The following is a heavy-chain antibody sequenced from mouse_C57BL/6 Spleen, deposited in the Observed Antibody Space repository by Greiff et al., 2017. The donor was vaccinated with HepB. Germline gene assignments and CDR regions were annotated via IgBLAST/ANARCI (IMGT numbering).Heavy chain of an antibody. CDR3: TTSTVVPGDY. V-gene: IGHV14-4*01. CDR1: GFNIKDDY. D-gene: IGHD1-1*01. CDR2: IDPENGDT. J-gene: IGHJ2*01. Sequence: VQLKESGAELVRPGASVKLSCTASGFNIKDDYMHWVKQRPEQGLEWIGWIDPENGDTEYASKFQGKATITADTSSNTAYLQLSSLTSEDTAVYYCTTSTVVPGDYWGQGTTLTVSS.